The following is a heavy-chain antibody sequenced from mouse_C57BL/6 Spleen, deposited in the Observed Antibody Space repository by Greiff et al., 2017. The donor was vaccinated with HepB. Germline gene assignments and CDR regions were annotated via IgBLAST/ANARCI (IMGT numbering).Heavy chain of an antibody. D-gene: IGHD2-12*01. CDR2: ISYDGSN. CDR1: GYSITSGYY. J-gene: IGHJ4*01. Sequence: ESGPGLVKPSQSLSLTCSVTGYSITSGYYWNWIRQFPGNKLEWMGYISYDGSNNYNPSLKNRISITRDTSKNQFFLKLNSVTTEDTATYYCARDYDVGYAMDYWGQGTSVTVSS. V-gene: IGHV3-6*01. CDR3: ARDYDVGYAMDY.